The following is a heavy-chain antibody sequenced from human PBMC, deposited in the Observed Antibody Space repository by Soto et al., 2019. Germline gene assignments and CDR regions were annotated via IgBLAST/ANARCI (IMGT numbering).Heavy chain of an antibody. Sequence: GGSLRLSCAASGFTFSSYGVNWVRQAPGKGLAWVSYISSGGSTIYYAGSVKGRFTISRDNAKNSLYLQMDSLRAEDTAVYYCARGARDYYGMDVWGQGTTVTVSS. CDR2: ISSGGSTI. J-gene: IGHJ6*02. V-gene: IGHV3-48*03. CDR3: ARGARDYYGMDV. CDR1: GFTFSSYG.